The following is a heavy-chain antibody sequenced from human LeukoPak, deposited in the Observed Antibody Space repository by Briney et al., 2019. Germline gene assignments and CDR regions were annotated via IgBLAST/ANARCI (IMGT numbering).Heavy chain of an antibody. J-gene: IGHJ6*03. Sequence: GGSLRLSCAASGFTFSSYWMSWVRQAPGKGLEWVASIKQDGSEKYYVDPVKGRFTISRDNAKNSLYLQMNSLRAEDTAVYYCARVKSSSWYYYYYYMDVWGKGTTVTVSS. CDR3: ARVKSSSWYYYYYYMDV. D-gene: IGHD6-13*01. V-gene: IGHV3-7*01. CDR2: IKQDGSEK. CDR1: GFTFSSYW.